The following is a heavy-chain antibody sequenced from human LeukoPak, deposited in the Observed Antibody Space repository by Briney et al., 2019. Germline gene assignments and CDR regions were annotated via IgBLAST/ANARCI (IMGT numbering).Heavy chain of an antibody. V-gene: IGHV1-69*05. CDR1: GGTFSSYA. CDR3: ARGVYSSSSNDY. D-gene: IGHD6-6*01. J-gene: IGHJ4*02. CDR2: IIPIFGTA. Sequence: ASVKVSCKASGGTFSSYAISWVRQAPGQGLEWMGGIIPIFGTANYAQKFQGRVTITTDESTSTAYMELSSLRSEDTAVYYCARGVYSSSSNDYWGQGTLVTVSS.